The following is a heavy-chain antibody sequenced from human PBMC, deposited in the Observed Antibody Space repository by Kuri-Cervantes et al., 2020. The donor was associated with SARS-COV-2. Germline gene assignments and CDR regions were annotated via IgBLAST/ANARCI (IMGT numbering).Heavy chain of an antibody. J-gene: IGHJ6*02. V-gene: IGHV3-48*02. CDR1: GFTFSSYS. CDR3: AREGVREIYYYYYYGMDV. CDR2: ISSSSSTI. D-gene: IGHD2-8*01. Sequence: LSLTCAASGFTFSSYSMNWVRQAPGKGLEWVSYISSSSSTIYYADSVKGRSTISRDNAKNSLYLQMNSPRDEDTAVYYCAREGVREIYYYYYYGMDVWGQGTTVTVPS.